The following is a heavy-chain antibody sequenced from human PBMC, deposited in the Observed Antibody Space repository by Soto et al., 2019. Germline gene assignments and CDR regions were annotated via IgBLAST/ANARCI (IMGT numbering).Heavy chain of an antibody. D-gene: IGHD3-22*01. Sequence: EVQLLESGGNLIQPGGSLRLSCAASGFVFTRYAMSWVRQAPGKGLEWVSAISGAGRDTYYADSVKGRFTISRDSSKNTLYLHMNSLRAEDSAVYYCARDSITNYYETSGYFLFYFWGPGTLVTVSS. CDR3: ARDSITNYYETSGYFLFYF. V-gene: IGHV3-23*01. CDR1: GFVFTRYA. J-gene: IGHJ4*02. CDR2: ISGAGRDT.